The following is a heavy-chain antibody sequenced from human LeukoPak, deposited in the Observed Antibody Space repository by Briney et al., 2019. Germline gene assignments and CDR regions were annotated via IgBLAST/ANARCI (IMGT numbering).Heavy chain of an antibody. D-gene: IGHD3-9*01. CDR1: GYTFTSYD. CDR3: ARGKGYFDWLGSYYYYYMDV. J-gene: IGHJ6*03. V-gene: IGHV1-8*03. Sequence: ASVKVSCKASGYTFTSYDINWVRQATGQGLEWMGWMNPNSGNTGYAQKFQGRVTITRNTSISTAYMELSSLRSEDTAVYYCARGKGYFDWLGSYYYYYMDVWGKGTTVTISS. CDR2: MNPNSGNT.